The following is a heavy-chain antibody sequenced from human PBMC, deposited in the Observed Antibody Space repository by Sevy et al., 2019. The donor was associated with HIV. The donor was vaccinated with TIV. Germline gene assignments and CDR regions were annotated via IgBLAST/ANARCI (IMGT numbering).Heavy chain of an antibody. V-gene: IGHV3-48*01. Sequence: GGSLRLSCAASRFTFSSYSMNWVRQAPGKGLEWVSYISSSSSTIYYSDSVKGRFTISRDNAKNSLYLQMNSLRAEDTAVYYCARTGPPGYNYDSSGSDYWGHGTLVTVSS. J-gene: IGHJ4*01. D-gene: IGHD3-22*01. CDR2: ISSSSSTI. CDR1: RFTFSSYS. CDR3: ARTGPPGYNYDSSGSDY.